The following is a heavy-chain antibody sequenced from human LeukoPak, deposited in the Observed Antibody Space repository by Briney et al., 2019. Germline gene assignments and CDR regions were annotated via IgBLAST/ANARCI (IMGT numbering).Heavy chain of an antibody. J-gene: IGHJ6*02. Sequence: SETLSLTCTVSGGSISSYYWSWIRQPPGKGLEWIGYIYTSGSTNYNPSLKSRVTISVDTSKNQFSLKLSSVTAADTAVYYCARHFVVYYGSGSYDYYGMDVWGQGTTVTVSS. CDR2: IYTSGST. D-gene: IGHD3-10*01. CDR1: GGSISSYY. V-gene: IGHV4-4*09. CDR3: ARHFVVYYGSGSYDYYGMDV.